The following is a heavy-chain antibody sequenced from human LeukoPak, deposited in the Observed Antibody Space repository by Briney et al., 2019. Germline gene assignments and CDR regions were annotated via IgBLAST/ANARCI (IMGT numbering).Heavy chain of an antibody. CDR1: GGSISSSSYY. J-gene: IGHJ3*02. Sequence: SETLSLTCSVSGGSISSSSYYWGWIRQPPGKGLEWIGSIYYSGTSNYNQSLKSRVTISVDTSRNKFSLKLTSVTAADTAVYYCARDPSYAIGYYYKDAFDIWGQGTMVIVSS. CDR2: IYYSGTS. D-gene: IGHD3-22*01. CDR3: ARDPSYAIGYYYKDAFDI. V-gene: IGHV4-39*07.